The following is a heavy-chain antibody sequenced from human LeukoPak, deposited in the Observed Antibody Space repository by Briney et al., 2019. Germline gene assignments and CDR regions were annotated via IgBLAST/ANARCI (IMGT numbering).Heavy chain of an antibody. CDR2: ISSSSSYI. V-gene: IGHV3-21*04. CDR3: AKANYYDSSGYYENLDY. Sequence: GGSLRLSCAASGFTFSSYSMNWVRQAPAKGLEWVSSISSSSSYIYYADSVKGRFTISRDNSKNTLYLQMNSLRAEDTAVYYCAKANYYDSSGYYENLDYWGQGTLVTVSS. J-gene: IGHJ4*02. CDR1: GFTFSSYS. D-gene: IGHD3-22*01.